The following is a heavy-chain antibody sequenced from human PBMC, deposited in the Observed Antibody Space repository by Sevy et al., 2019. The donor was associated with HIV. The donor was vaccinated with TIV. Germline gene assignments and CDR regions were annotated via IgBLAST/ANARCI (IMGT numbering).Heavy chain of an antibody. CDR2: MTPNSGGT. CDR3: TRSAAEAKNFYCGGDCYSDY. J-gene: IGHJ4*02. D-gene: IGHD2-21*02. Sequence: ASVKVSCKASGYTFSGYYLHWVRQAPGQGLEWMGWMTPNSGGTNCAPKFQGRVTMTRDTSISTASMELSRLRSDDTAVYYCTRSAAEAKNFYCGGDCYSDYWGQGTLVTVSS. V-gene: IGHV1-2*02. CDR1: GYTFSGYY.